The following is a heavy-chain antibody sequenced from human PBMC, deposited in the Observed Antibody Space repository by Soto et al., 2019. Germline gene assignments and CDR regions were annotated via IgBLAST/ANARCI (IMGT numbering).Heavy chain of an antibody. Sequence: EVQVLESGGGLVQPGGSLRLSCVASGFTFSTYAMNWVRQAPGKGLEWVSGISGSGSDRYYADSVRGRFTISRDNSNNTMNPQRDSLRAEDPAIYYCTKTPRSYYYYMDVWGKGTTVTVSS. CDR2: ISGSGSDR. J-gene: IGHJ6*03. CDR3: TKTPRSYYYYMDV. D-gene: IGHD3-10*01. V-gene: IGHV3-23*01. CDR1: GFTFSTYA.